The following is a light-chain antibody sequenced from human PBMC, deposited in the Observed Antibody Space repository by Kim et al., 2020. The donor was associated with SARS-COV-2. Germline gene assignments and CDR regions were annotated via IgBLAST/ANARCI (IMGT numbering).Light chain of an antibody. J-gene: IGKJ1*01. CDR3: QKYNSALWT. Sequence: ASVGDMFTITCRASQDIANSLAWYQQKPGKVPQVLIYAASTLQSGVPSRFSGSGSGTEFTLTIGSLQTEDVATYYCQKYNSALWTFGPGTKVDIK. CDR1: QDIANS. V-gene: IGKV1-27*01. CDR2: AAS.